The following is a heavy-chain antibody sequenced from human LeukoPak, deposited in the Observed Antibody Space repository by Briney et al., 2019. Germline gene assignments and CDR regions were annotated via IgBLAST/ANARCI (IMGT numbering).Heavy chain of an antibody. CDR1: GGSISSSSYY. Sequence: PSETLSLTCTVSGGSISSSSYYWGWIRQPPGKGLEWIGSIYYSGSTYYNPSLKSRVTISVGTSKNQFSLKLSSVTAADTAVYYCARTGGRTYKSAWYIWGQGAVVTVSS. CDR3: ARTGGRTYKSAWYI. J-gene: IGHJ3*02. V-gene: IGHV4-39*07. D-gene: IGHD6-19*01. CDR2: IYYSGST.